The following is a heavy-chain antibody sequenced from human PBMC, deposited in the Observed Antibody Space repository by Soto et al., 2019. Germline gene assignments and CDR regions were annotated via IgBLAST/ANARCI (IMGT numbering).Heavy chain of an antibody. CDR2: IIPIFGTA. CDR1: GGTFSSYA. J-gene: IGHJ3*02. D-gene: IGHD5-18*01. CDR3: ARSAAREDAFDI. V-gene: IGHV1-69*13. Sequence: ASVKVSCKASGGTFSSYAISWVRQAPGQGLEWMGGIIPIFGTANYAQKFQGRVTITADESTSTAYMELSSLRSEDTAVYYGARSAAREDAFDIWGQGTMVTVSS.